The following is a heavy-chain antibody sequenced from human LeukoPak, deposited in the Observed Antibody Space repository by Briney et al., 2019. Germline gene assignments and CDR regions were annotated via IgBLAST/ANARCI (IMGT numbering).Heavy chain of an antibody. CDR1: VFTFSSYE. V-gene: IGHV3-48*03. J-gene: IGHJ4*02. D-gene: IGHD3-10*01. CDR2: ISSSGSTI. Sequence: GGSLRLSCAASVFTFSSYEMNWVRQAPGKGLEWVSYISSSGSTIYYADSVKGRFTISRDNAKNSLYLQMNSLRAEDTAVYYCARGLEESMVRDFDYWGQGTLVTVSS. CDR3: ARGLEESMVRDFDY.